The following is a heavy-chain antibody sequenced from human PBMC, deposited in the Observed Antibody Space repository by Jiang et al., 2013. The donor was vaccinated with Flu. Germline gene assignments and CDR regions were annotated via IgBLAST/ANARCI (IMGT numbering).Heavy chain of an antibody. D-gene: IGHD6-13*01. CDR3: AHRDIAAAGTYLYYFDY. Sequence: PTQTLTLTCTFSGFSLSTSGVGVGWIRQPPGKALEWLALIYWDDDKRYSPSLKSRLTITKDTSKNQVVLTMTNMDPVDTATYYCAHRDIAAAGTYLYYFDYWGQGTLVTVSS. V-gene: IGHV2-5*02. CDR1: GFSLSTSGVG. CDR2: IYWDDDK. J-gene: IGHJ4*02.